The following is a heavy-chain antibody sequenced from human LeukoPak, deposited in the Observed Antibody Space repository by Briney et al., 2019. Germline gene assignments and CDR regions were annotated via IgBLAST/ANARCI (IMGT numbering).Heavy chain of an antibody. CDR2: IYHSGST. D-gene: IGHD6-13*01. Sequence: SGTLSLTCAVYGGSISSSNWWSWVRQPPGKGLVWIGEIYHSGSTNYNPSLKSRVTISVDKSKNQFSLKLSSVTAADTAVYYCARVRVIAAALFYFDYWGQGTLVTVSS. V-gene: IGHV4-4*02. CDR1: GGSISSSNW. CDR3: ARVRVIAAALFYFDY. J-gene: IGHJ4*02.